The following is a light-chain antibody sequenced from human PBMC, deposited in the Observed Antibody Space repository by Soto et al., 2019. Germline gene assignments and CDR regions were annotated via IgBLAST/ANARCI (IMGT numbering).Light chain of an antibody. Sequence: DIKMTQSPSSLSASVGDRVTITCRASQSIVTYLNWYLQKPGKAPKLLIYAASNLQSGAPSRFSGSGSGTDFTLTISSLQPEDFATYSCQQSYSTTWTFGQGTKVDNK. J-gene: IGKJ1*01. V-gene: IGKV1-39*01. CDR2: AAS. CDR3: QQSYSTTWT. CDR1: QSIVTY.